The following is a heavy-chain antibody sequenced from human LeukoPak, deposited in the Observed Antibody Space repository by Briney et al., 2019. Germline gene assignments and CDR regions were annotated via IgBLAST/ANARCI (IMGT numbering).Heavy chain of an antibody. V-gene: IGHV4-34*01. CDR3: ARVAHYYDSSGYSGLDY. CDR2: IYYSGST. CDR1: GGSFSGYY. Sequence: SETLSLTCAVYGGSFSGYYWSWIRQPPGKGLEWIGYIYYSGSTNYNPSLKSRVTISVDTSKNQFSLKLSSVTAADTAVYYCARVAHYYDSSGYSGLDYWGQGTLVTVSS. J-gene: IGHJ4*02. D-gene: IGHD3-22*01.